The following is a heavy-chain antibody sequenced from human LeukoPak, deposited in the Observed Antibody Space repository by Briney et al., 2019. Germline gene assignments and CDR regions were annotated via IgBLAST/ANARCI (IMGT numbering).Heavy chain of an antibody. CDR2: IYYSGTT. J-gene: IGHJ3*02. Sequence: PSETLSLTCTVSGGSISSSNYYWGWIRQPPGKGLEWIGIIYYSGTTFYNSSLKSRVTISVDTSKNQFSLKLSSVTAADTAVYYWGRQGEGGRVFDIWGQGTMVTVFS. D-gene: IGHD3-16*01. V-gene: IGHV4-39*01. CDR1: GGSISSSNYY. CDR3: GRQGEGGRVFDI.